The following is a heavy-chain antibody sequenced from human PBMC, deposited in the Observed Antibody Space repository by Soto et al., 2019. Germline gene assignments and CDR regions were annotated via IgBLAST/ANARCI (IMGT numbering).Heavy chain of an antibody. Sequence: ASVKVSCKASGYTFTSYGFSWVRQAPGQGVEWMGWISAYNGNTNYAQKLQGRVTMTTGTSTSTAYLELRSMRSDDTAVYYCARRTPLRFLEWLPTNYYFYGMDVWGQGTTVTASS. CDR1: GYTFTSYG. CDR3: ARRTPLRFLEWLPTNYYFYGMDV. J-gene: IGHJ6*02. V-gene: IGHV1-18*04. CDR2: ISAYNGNT. D-gene: IGHD3-3*01.